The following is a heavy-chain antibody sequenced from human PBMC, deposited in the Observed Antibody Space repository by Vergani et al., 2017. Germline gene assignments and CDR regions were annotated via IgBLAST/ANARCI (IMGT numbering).Heavy chain of an antibody. J-gene: IGHJ4*02. Sequence: EVQLVESGGGLVQPGGSLRLSCAASGFTFSSYSMNWVRQAPGKGLEWVSYISSSSNTLYYADSVKGRFTISRDNAKNSLYLQMNSLRAEDTAVYYCANYYDSSGYYGAGDYWGQGTLVTVSS. V-gene: IGHV3-48*04. CDR1: GFTFSSYS. CDR2: ISSSSNTL. D-gene: IGHD3-22*01. CDR3: ANYYDSSGYYGAGDY.